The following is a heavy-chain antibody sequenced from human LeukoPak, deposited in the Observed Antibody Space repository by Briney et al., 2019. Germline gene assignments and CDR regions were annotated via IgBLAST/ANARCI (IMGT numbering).Heavy chain of an antibody. Sequence: GGSLRLSCAASKFTVSSNYMSWVRQAPGKGLEWVSVIYSGGSTYYADSVKGRFTISRDNSKNRLYLQMDSLRAEDTAVYYCATDLTGEEDYWGQGTLVTVSS. V-gene: IGHV3-66*01. CDR1: KFTVSSNY. J-gene: IGHJ4*02. D-gene: IGHD7-27*01. CDR2: IYSGGST. CDR3: ATDLTGEEDY.